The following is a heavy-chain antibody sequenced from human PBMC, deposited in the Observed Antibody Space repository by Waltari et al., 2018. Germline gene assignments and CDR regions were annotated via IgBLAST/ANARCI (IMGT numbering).Heavy chain of an antibody. Sequence: QVQLVQSGAEVKKPGASVKVSCKASGYTFTSYGISWVRQAPGQGLEWMGWISAYNGNTNYAQKLQGRVTMTTDTTTSKAYMELRSLRTDDTAVYYCARDEEKLDWNHYRDAFDIWGQGTMVTVSS. J-gene: IGHJ3*02. CDR3: ARDEEKLDWNHYRDAFDI. CDR2: ISAYNGNT. V-gene: IGHV1-18*01. CDR1: GYTFTSYG. D-gene: IGHD1-1*01.